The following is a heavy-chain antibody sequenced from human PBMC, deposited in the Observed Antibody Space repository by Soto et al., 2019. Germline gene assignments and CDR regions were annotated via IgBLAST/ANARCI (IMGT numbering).Heavy chain of an antibody. CDR3: ARVFHYDSYLGGVDV. CDR1: GYTFTDYY. V-gene: IGHV1-2*04. CDR2: INPNSGGT. Sequence: QVQLVQSGAEVKKPGASVKVSCKASGYTFTDYYMHWVRQAPGQGLEWMGWINPNSGGTNYAQKFQGWVTMTRDTSISTAYMELSRLKSDDTAVYYCARVFHYDSYLGGVDVWGQGTTVTVS. J-gene: IGHJ6*02. D-gene: IGHD5-12*01.